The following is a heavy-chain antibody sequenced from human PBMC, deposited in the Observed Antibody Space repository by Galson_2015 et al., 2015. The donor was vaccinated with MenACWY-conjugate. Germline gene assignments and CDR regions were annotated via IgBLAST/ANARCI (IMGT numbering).Heavy chain of an antibody. CDR2: IKRNGTTT. CDR3: ARGSGPSRDSITLDY. CDR1: GFTFSDHW. J-gene: IGHJ4*02. Sequence: SLRLSCAASGFTFSDHWMHWVRLRPGKGLEWISRIKRNGTTTTYADSVRGRFSISRDNAKDTVYLQMSTLRSEDTAVYYCARGSGPSRDSITLDYWGQGTLVTVSS. V-gene: IGHV3-74*01. D-gene: IGHD6-13*01.